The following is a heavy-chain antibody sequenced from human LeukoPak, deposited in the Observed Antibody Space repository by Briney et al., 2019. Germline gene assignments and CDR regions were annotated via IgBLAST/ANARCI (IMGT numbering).Heavy chain of an antibody. CDR2: ISGSGGST. V-gene: IGHV3-23*01. J-gene: IGHJ4*02. CDR1: GFTFSSYA. D-gene: IGHD5-12*01. CDR3: AKDERYGGYDYMGMYAY. Sequence: PGGSLRLSCAASGFTFSSYAMSWVRQAPGKGLEWVSAISGSGGSTYYADSVKGRFTISRDNSKNTLYLQMNSLRAEDTAVYYCAKDERYGGYDYMGMYAYWGQGTLVTVSS.